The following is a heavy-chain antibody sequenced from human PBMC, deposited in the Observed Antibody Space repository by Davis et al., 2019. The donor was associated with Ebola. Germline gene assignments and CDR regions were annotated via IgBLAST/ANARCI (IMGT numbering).Heavy chain of an antibody. CDR3: ARGGSWTTGTTFWDY. D-gene: IGHD1-1*01. V-gene: IGHV1-2*02. CDR2: INPNSGGT. Sequence: AASVKVSCKASGYTFTGYYMHWVRQAPGQGLEWMGWINPNSGGTNYAQKLQGRVTMTTDTSTSTAYMELRSLRSDDTAVYYCARGGSWTTGTTFWDYWGQGTLVTVSS. CDR1: GYTFTGYY. J-gene: IGHJ4*02.